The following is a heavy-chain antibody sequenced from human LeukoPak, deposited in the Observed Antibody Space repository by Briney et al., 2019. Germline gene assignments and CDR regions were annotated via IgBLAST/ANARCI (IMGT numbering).Heavy chain of an antibody. V-gene: IGHV3-23*01. CDR1: GFTFSSYA. D-gene: IGHD3-22*01. Sequence: SGGSLRLSCAASGFTFSSYAMSWVRQAPGKGLEWVSAISGSGGSTYYADSVKGRFTISRDNSKNTLYLQMNSLRAEDAAVYYCARSSSAYISPYYYNYMDVWGEGTTVTVSS. CDR2: ISGSGGST. J-gene: IGHJ6*03. CDR3: ARSSSAYISPYYYNYMDV.